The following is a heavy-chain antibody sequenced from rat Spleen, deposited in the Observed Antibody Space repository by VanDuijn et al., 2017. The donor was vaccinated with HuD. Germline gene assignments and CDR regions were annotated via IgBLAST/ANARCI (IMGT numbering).Heavy chain of an antibody. J-gene: IGHJ4*01. V-gene: IGHV5S13*01. CDR3: AKDIGYYDGSYWDA. CDR2: ISTGGGNT. CDR1: GFTYSNYV. D-gene: IGHD1-12*02. Sequence: EVQLVESGGGLVQPGRSLKLSCAASGFTYSNYVMAWVRQAPTKGLEWVASISTGGGNTYYRDSVKGRFTISRDNAKNTLYLQMDSLRSEDTATYYCAKDIGYYDGSYWDAWGQGASVTVSS.